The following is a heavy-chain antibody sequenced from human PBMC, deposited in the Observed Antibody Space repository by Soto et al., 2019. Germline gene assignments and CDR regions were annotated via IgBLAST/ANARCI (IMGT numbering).Heavy chain of an antibody. Sequence: QLQLQESGPGLVKPSETLSLTCTVSGGSISSSSYYWGWIRQPPGKGLEWIGSIYYSGSTYYNPSLKRRVTIAVDTSKNQFSLKLSSVTAADTAVYYCASLTGGDVRDYWGQGTLVTVSS. CDR3: ASLTGGDVRDY. D-gene: IGHD1-26*01. J-gene: IGHJ4*02. CDR2: IYYSGST. CDR1: GGSISSSSYY. V-gene: IGHV4-39*01.